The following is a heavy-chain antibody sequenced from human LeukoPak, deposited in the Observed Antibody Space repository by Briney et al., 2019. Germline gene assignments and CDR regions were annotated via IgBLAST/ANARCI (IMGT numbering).Heavy chain of an antibody. J-gene: IGHJ4*02. CDR2: ISAYNGNT. CDR1: GYTFTSYG. CDR3: ARDLGQLLFDY. Sequence: ASVKVSCKGCGYTFTSYGISWVRQAPGQGLEGMGWISAYNGNTNYAQKLQGRVTMTTDTSTSTAYMELRSLRVDDTAVYYCARDLGQLLFDYWGQGTLVTVSS. D-gene: IGHD2-2*01. V-gene: IGHV1-18*01.